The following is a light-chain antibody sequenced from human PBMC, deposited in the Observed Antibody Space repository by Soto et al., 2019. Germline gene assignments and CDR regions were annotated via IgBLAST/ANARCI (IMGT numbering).Light chain of an antibody. V-gene: IGKV1-5*03. J-gene: IGKJ2*01. CDR2: KAS. CDR3: QQYESHMYT. Sequence: DIQMTQSPSTLSASVGDRATITCRASQSISSWLAWYQQKPGKAPKLLIYKASSLESGVPSRFSGSGSGTEFTLTISSLQPDDFATYYCQQYESHMYTFGQGTKVDIK. CDR1: QSISSW.